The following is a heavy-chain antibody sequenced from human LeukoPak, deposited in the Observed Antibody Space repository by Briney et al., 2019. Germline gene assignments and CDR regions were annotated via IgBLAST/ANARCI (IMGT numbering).Heavy chain of an antibody. D-gene: IGHD3-10*01. V-gene: IGHV4-34*01. Sequence: SETLSLTCAVYGGSFSAFHWNWIRQSPAKGLEWLGEMKQSGTPRYNPSLQSRVTISVDKSKNQFSLNVRSVTAADTAVYYCASRPFLYGSRTYFENWAQGTLVTVSS. J-gene: IGHJ4*02. CDR2: MKQSGTP. CDR3: ASRPFLYGSRTYFEN. CDR1: GGSFSAFH.